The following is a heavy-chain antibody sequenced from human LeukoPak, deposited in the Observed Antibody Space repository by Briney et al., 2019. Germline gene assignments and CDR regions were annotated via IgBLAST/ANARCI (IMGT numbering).Heavy chain of an antibody. CDR3: ARQFIYGDYLPYYYYYGMDV. D-gene: IGHD4-17*01. CDR1: GGSISSSSYY. J-gene: IGHJ6*02. Sequence: SETLSLTCTVSGGSISSSSYYWSWIRQPPGKGLEWIGYIYYSGSTNYNPSLKSRVTISVDTSKNQFSLKLSSVTAADTAVYYCARQFIYGDYLPYYYYYGMDVWGQGTTVTVSS. CDR2: IYYSGST. V-gene: IGHV4-61*05.